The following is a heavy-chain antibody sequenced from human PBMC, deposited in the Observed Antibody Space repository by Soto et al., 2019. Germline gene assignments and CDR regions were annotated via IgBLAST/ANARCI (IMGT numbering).Heavy chain of an antibody. Sequence: PGGSLRLSCAASGFTFSSYSMNWVRQAPGKGLEWVSSISSSSSYIYYADSVKGRFTISRDNAKNSLYLQMNSLRAEDTAVYYCAKAPVQVYYYYDMDVWGKGTTVTVTS. CDR2: ISSSSSYI. V-gene: IGHV3-21*01. J-gene: IGHJ6*03. CDR1: GFTFSSYS. CDR3: AKAPVQVYYYYDMDV.